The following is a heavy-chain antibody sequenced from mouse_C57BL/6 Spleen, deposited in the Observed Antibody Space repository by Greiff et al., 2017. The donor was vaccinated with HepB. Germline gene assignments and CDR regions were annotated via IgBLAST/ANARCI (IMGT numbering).Heavy chain of an antibody. Sequence: VQLQQSGAELVRPGASVTLSCKASGYTFTDYEMHWVKQTPVHGLEWIGAIDPETGGTAYNQKFKGKAILTADKSSSTAYMELRSLTSEASAVYYCTYYYGPYWYFDVWGTGTTVTVSS. J-gene: IGHJ1*03. CDR2: IDPETGGT. V-gene: IGHV1-15*01. CDR3: TYYYGPYWYFDV. D-gene: IGHD1-1*01. CDR1: GYTFTDYE.